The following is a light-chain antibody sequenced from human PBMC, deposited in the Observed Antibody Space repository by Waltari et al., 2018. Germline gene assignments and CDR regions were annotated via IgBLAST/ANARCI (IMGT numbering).Light chain of an antibody. CDR1: QSVRNY. Sequence: EIVLIQSPATLALSPGERATLSCRASQSVRNYLAWFQQKPGQVPRLLIYDTSNRGTGVPARFSGSGSGTDCTLTISSLESEDFAVYYCQQRSSWPRTFGGGTKVQIK. CDR2: DTS. CDR3: QQRSSWPRT. J-gene: IGKJ4*02. V-gene: IGKV3-11*01.